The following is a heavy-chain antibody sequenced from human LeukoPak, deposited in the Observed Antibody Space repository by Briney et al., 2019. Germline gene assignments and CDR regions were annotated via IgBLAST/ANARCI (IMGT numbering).Heavy chain of an antibody. CDR1: GFTFSSYS. CDR3: ARDFRLTYPYNWNQMILFDC. CDR2: ISGSGSGT. J-gene: IGHJ4*02. D-gene: IGHD1-20*01. V-gene: IGHV3-23*01. Sequence: GGSLRLSCAASGFTFSSYSMNWVRQAPGQGLEWVSSISGSGSGTYYADSVKGRFTISRDNSKNTLYLQMNSLRAADTAVYYCARDFRLTYPYNWNQMILFDCWGQGTLVTVSS.